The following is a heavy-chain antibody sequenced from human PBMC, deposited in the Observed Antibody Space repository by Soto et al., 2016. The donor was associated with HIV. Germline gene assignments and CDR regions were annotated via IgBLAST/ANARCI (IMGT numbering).Heavy chain of an antibody. V-gene: IGHV1-2*02. D-gene: IGHD5-18*01. Sequence: QVQLVQSGAEVKKPGSSVKVSCKASGGTFSSYAISWVRQAPGQGLEWMGWINPNSGGTNYAQKFQGRVTMTRDTSISTAYMELSRLRSDDTAVYYCARGGPIQLDAFDIWGQGTMVTVSS. CDR2: INPNSGGT. CDR1: GGTFSSYA. CDR3: ARGGPIQLDAFDI. J-gene: IGHJ3*02.